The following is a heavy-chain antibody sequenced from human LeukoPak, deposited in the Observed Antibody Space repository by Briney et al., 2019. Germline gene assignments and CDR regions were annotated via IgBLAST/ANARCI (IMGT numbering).Heavy chain of an antibody. V-gene: IGHV3-7*01. CDR1: GFTFSSYW. J-gene: IGHJ4*02. CDR3: ARALFAGSPRGPFDY. Sequence: GGSLRLSCAASGFTFSSYWMSWVRQAPGKGLEWVANIKQDGSEKYYVDSVKGRFTISRGNAKNSLYLQMNSLRAEDTAVYYCARALFAGSPRGPFDYWGQGTLVTVSS. D-gene: IGHD3-10*01. CDR2: IKQDGSEK.